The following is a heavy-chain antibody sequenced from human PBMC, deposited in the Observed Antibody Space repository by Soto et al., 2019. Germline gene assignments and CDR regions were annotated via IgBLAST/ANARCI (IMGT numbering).Heavy chain of an antibody. CDR3: AKNSGYYYDAFDI. Sequence: PGGSLRLSCAASGFIFSNNAMSWVRQAPGKGLEWVSAISGSSGSTFYADSVKGRFTISRDNSKNTLYLQMNSLRAEDTALYYCAKNSGYYYDAFDIXRQGPMVT. D-gene: IGHD3-22*01. CDR2: ISGSSGST. V-gene: IGHV3-23*01. J-gene: IGHJ3*02. CDR1: GFIFSNNA.